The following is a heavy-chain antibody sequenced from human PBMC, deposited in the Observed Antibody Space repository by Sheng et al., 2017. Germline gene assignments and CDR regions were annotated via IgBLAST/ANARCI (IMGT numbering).Heavy chain of an antibody. CDR2: IYHSGST. D-gene: IGHD1-26*01. CDR1: GYSISSGYY. CDR3: ARPHGSYYTGDWFDP. Sequence: QVQLQESGPGLVKPSETLSLTCAVSGYSISSGYYWGWIRQPPGKGLEWIGSIYHSGSTYYNPSLKSRVTISVDTSKNQFSLKLSSVTAADTAVYYCARPHGSYYTGDWFDPWGQGTLVTVSS. J-gene: IGHJ5*02. V-gene: IGHV4-38-2*01.